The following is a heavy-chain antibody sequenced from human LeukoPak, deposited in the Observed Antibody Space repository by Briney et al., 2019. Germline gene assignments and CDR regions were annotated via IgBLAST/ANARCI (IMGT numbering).Heavy chain of an antibody. CDR3: TTQGSSRWFDYYYYMDV. D-gene: IGHD6-13*01. V-gene: IGHV3-15*01. CDR2: IRPETDGGTP. Sequence: GGSLRLSCAAAELTLSNALMSWVRLAPGKGLEWVALIRPETDGGTPDYAAPVKGRFTISRDDSGDTLYLQMNSLKTEDTAVYYCTTQGSSRWFDYYYYMDVWGNGTTVTVSS. J-gene: IGHJ6*03. CDR1: ELTLSNAL.